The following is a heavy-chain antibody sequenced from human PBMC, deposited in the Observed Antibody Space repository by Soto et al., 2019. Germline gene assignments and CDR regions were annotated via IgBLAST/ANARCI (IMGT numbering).Heavy chain of an antibody. D-gene: IGHD3-10*01. CDR2: ISYDGSNK. Sequence: QVQLVESGGGVVQPGRSLRLSCAASGFTFSSYAMHWVRQAPGKGLEWVAVISYDGSNKYYADSVKGRFTISRDNSKNTLYLQMNSLRAEDTAVYCCAREVRSVRGGNYFDYWGQGTLVTVSS. CDR3: AREVRSVRGGNYFDY. J-gene: IGHJ4*02. CDR1: GFTFSSYA. V-gene: IGHV3-30-3*01.